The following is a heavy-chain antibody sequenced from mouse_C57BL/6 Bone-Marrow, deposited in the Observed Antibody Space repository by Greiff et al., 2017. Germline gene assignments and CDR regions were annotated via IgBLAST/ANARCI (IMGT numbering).Heavy chain of an antibody. J-gene: IGHJ3*01. Sequence: QVQLKQSGAELVRPGTSVKVSCKASGYAFTNYLIEWVKQRPGQGLEWIGVINPGSGGTNYNEKFKGKATLTADKSSSTAYMQLSSLTSEDSAVYFCARLLAWFAYWGQGTLVTVSA. CDR1: GYAFTNYL. V-gene: IGHV1-54*01. CDR3: ARLLAWFAY. CDR2: INPGSGGT. D-gene: IGHD1-1*01.